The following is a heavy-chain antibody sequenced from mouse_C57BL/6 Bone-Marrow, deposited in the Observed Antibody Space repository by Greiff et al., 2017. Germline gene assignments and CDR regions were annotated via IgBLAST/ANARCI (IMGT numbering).Heavy chain of an antibody. CDR2: INPSSGYT. J-gene: IGHJ2*01. CDR1: GYTFTSYT. V-gene: IGHV1-4*01. CDR3: ARSGDDYDGVDY. Sequence: QVQLQQSGAELARPGASVKMSCKASGYTFTSYTMHWVKQRPGQGLEWIGYINPSSGYTKYNQKFKDKATLTAVKSSSTAYMQLSSLTSEDSAVYYCARSGDDYDGVDYWGQGTTLTVSS. D-gene: IGHD2-4*01.